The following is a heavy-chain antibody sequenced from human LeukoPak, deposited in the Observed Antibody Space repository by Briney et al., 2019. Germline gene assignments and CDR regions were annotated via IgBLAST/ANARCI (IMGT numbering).Heavy chain of an antibody. CDR1: GGSISSSSYY. Sequence: SETLSLTCTVSGGSISSSSYYRGWIRQPPGKGLEWIGSIYYSGSTYYNPSLKSRVTISVDTSKNQFSLKLSSVTAADTAVYYCARHDIVVVVAANAFDIWGQGTMVTVSS. CDR3: ARHDIVVVVAANAFDI. CDR2: IYYSGST. D-gene: IGHD2-15*01. V-gene: IGHV4-39*01. J-gene: IGHJ3*02.